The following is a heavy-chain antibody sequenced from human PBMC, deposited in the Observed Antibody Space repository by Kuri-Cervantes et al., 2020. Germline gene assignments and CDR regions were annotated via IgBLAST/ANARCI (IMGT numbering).Heavy chain of an antibody. CDR1: GFTFSSYG. CDR3: ARLGIAAAGTPDDY. CDR2: ISYDGSNK. Sequence: GESLKISCAASGFTFSSYGMHWVRQAPGKGLEWVAVISYDGSNKYYADSVKGRFTISRDNSKNTLYLQMNSLRAEDTAVYYCARLGIAAAGTPDDYWGQGTLVTVSS. J-gene: IGHJ4*02. V-gene: IGHV3-30*03. D-gene: IGHD6-13*01.